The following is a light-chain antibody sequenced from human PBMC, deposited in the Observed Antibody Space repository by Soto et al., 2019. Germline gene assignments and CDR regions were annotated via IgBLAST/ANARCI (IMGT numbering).Light chain of an antibody. Sequence: DIQMTQSPSTLSASVGDRVTITCRASQSISSWLAWYQQKPGKAPKLLIYDASSLESGVPSRFSGSGSGTDFALTISRLQPDDFATYCCQQYNSYSGTCGQGTKVEIK. J-gene: IGKJ1*01. CDR2: DAS. V-gene: IGKV1-5*01. CDR1: QSISSW. CDR3: QQYNSYSGT.